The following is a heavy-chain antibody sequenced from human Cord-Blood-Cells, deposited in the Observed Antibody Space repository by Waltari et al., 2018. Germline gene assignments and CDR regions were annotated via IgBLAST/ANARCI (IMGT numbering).Heavy chain of an antibody. CDR3: ARALTGGGAYYFDY. J-gene: IGHJ4*02. V-gene: IGHV4-34*01. Sequence: QVQLQQWGAGLLKPSETLSLTCAVYGGSFSGYYWSWIRQPPGKGLEWIGEINHSGSTNYNPSLKSRVTISVDTSKNQFSLKLSSVTAADTAVYYCARALTGGGAYYFDYWGQGTLVTVSS. CDR2: INHSGST. D-gene: IGHD2-8*02. CDR1: GGSFSGYY.